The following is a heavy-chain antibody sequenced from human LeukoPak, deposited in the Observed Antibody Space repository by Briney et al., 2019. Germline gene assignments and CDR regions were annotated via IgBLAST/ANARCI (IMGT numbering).Heavy chain of an antibody. CDR2: ISSRGRTI. J-gene: IGHJ1*01. CDR3: ATALRLRLDPAPEYFQH. CDR1: GVTFSRYK. D-gene: IGHD3-16*01. V-gene: IGHV3-48*03. Sequence: GGALRLSCAASGVTFSRYKMKWGRQAPGKGPEWVSYISSRGRTIYYADPVKGRFTISRDNAKKTLYLKKNRLRAEDTAGYYCATALRLRLDPAPEYFQHCGQGTLVTVSS.